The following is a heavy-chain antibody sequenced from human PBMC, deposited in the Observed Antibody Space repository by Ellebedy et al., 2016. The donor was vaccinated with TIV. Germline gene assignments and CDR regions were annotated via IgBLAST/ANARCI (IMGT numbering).Heavy chain of an antibody. CDR3: AREMGYDTLTGNYGMDV. CDR1: GGSISSGGYY. J-gene: IGHJ6*02. CDR2: IYYSGST. V-gene: IGHV4-31*01. Sequence: MPSETLSLTCTVSGGSISSGGYYWSWIRQLPGKGLEWIGYIYYSGSTYYNPSLRSLVTISVDTSKTQFSLKLSSVTAADTAVYYCAREMGYDTLTGNYGMDVWGQGTTVTVSS. D-gene: IGHD3-9*01.